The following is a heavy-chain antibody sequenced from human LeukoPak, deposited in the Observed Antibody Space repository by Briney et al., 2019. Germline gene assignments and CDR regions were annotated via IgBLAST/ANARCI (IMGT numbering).Heavy chain of an antibody. D-gene: IGHD7-27*01. CDR2: IYDSGST. J-gene: IGHJ4*02. CDR1: GGSFSSYY. CDR3: ARTVGANWDLFDY. V-gene: IGHV4-59*01. Sequence: SETLSLTCTVSGGSFSSYYWSWIRQPPGKGLEWIGYIYDSGSTNYNPSLKSRVTISVDTSKNRFSLRLRSVTAADTAVYYCARTVGANWDLFDYWGQGTLVTVS.